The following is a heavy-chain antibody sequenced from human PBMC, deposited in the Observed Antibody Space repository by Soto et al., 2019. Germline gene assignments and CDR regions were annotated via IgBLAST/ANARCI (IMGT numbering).Heavy chain of an antibody. CDR2: ISGSSGST. D-gene: IGHD2-2*01. V-gene: IGHV3-23*01. Sequence: PGGSLRLSCAASGFTFSDYGMSWVHQAPGKGLEWQWVSAISGSSGSTYYADSVKGRFTISRDNSKNTLYLQMNSLRAEDTAVYYCEKTFGPSCLLDYWGRGPLVPVSS. CDR3: EKTFGPSCLLDY. J-gene: IGHJ4*02. CDR1: GFTFSDYG.